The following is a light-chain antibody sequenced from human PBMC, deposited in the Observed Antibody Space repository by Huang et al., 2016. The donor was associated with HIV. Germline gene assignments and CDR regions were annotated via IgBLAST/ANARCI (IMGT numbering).Light chain of an antibody. CDR2: KIS. J-gene: IGKJ1*01. Sequence: DIQLTQSPSTLSASVGDRLTTTCRASQNISSWLAWYQQKPGKAPKLLIDKISSLESGVPSRFSGSGSGTKFTLTINGLQPDDIGTYYCQYGETFGQGSKVEVK. V-gene: IGKV1-5*03. CDR1: QNISSW. CDR3: QYGET.